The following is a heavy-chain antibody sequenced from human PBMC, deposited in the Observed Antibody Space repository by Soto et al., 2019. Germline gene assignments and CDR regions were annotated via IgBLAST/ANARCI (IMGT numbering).Heavy chain of an antibody. CDR1: GFTFSSYS. CDR2: ISGSGGST. V-gene: IGHV3-23*01. D-gene: IGHD3-3*01. CDR3: AKDAYYDFWSGHFDY. Sequence: GGSLRLSCAASGFTFSSYSISWVHQAPGKGLEWVSAISGSGGSTSHEDSVKGRFTISRDHSKNTLYLQMNSLRAEDTAVYYCAKDAYYDFWSGHFDYWGQGTLVTVSS. J-gene: IGHJ4*02.